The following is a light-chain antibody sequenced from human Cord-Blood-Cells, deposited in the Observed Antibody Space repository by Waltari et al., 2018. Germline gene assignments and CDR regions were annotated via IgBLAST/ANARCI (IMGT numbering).Light chain of an antibody. Sequence: QSALTQPASVSGSPGQSITTSCTGTSSDVASYNLVSWYQQHPGKAPKLMIYEVSKRPSGVSNRFSGSKSGNTASLTISGLQAEDEADYYCCSYAGSSTYVVFGGGTKLTVL. J-gene: IGLJ2*01. CDR3: CSYAGSSTYVV. CDR1: SSDVASYNL. CDR2: EVS. V-gene: IGLV2-23*02.